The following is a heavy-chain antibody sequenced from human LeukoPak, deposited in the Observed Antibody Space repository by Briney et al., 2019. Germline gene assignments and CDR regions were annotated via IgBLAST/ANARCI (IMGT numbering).Heavy chain of an antibody. D-gene: IGHD5-12*01. CDR1: GFTFDDYA. Sequence: GRSLRLSCAASGFTFDDYAMHWVRQAPGKGLEWVSGISWNSGSIGYADSVKGRFTISRDNAKNSLYLQMNSLRAEDTALYYCAKSYNGYESKPDYWGQGTLVTVSS. CDR2: ISWNSGSI. CDR3: AKSYNGYESKPDY. J-gene: IGHJ4*02. V-gene: IGHV3-9*01.